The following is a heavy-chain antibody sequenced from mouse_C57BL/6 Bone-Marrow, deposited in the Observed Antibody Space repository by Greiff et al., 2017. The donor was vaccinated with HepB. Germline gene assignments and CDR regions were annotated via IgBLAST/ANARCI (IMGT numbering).Heavy chain of an antibody. CDR3: ARGGSYYYGSSSHFDY. D-gene: IGHD1-1*01. CDR2: IGPGSGST. V-gene: IGHV1-77*01. J-gene: IGHJ2*01. Sequence: VKLVESGAELVKPGASVKISCKASGYTFTDYYINWVKQRPGQGLEWIGKIGPGSGSTYYNEKFKGKATLTADKSSSTAYMQLSSLTSEDSAVYFCARGGSYYYGSSSHFDYWGQGTTLTVSS. CDR1: GYTFTDYY.